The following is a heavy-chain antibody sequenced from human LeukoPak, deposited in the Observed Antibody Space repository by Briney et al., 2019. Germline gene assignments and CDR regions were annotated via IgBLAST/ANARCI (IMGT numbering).Heavy chain of an antibody. J-gene: IGHJ4*02. V-gene: IGHV4-39*01. CDR1: GGSISSSTYY. CDR2: IYYSGST. Sequence: SETLSLTCTVPGGSISSSTYYWVWIRQPPGKGLEWIGSIYYSGSTYYNPSLRSRITISVDTSKNQFSLKLSSVTAADTAVYYCARLKEFQKIFDYWGQGTLVTVSS. D-gene: IGHD2-21*01. CDR3: ARLKEFQKIFDY.